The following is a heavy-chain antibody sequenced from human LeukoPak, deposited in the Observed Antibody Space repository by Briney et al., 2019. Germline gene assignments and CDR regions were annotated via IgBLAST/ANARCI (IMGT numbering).Heavy chain of an antibody. J-gene: IGHJ4*02. V-gene: IGHV4-59*01. CDR2: IYYSGST. D-gene: IGHD3-10*01. CDR3: ARGELLTFFDY. Sequence: ASETLSLTCTVSGGSISSYYWSWIRQPPGKGLEWIGYIYYSGSTNYNPSLKSRVTISVDTSKNQFSLKLSSVTAADTAVYYCARGELLTFFDYWGQGTLVTVSS. CDR1: GGSISSYY.